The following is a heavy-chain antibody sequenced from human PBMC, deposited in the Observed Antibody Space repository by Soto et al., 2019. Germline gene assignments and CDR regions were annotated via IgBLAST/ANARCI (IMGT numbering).Heavy chain of an antibody. V-gene: IGHV4-34*01. J-gene: IGHJ4*02. Sequence: SETLSLTCAVSGGSISSGVYYWSWIRQPPGKGLEWIGEINHSGSTNYNPSLKSRVTISVDTSKNQFSLKLSSVTAADTAVYYFAGVLSYYNERSVYVVFDYWGRGTLVTVSS. CDR1: GGSISSGVYY. CDR2: INHSGST. D-gene: IGHD3-22*01. CDR3: AGVLSYYNERSVYVVFDY.